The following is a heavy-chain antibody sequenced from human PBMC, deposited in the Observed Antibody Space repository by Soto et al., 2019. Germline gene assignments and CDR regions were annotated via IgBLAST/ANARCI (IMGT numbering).Heavy chain of an antibody. J-gene: IGHJ6*03. V-gene: IGHV1-46*03. D-gene: IGHD2-15*01. CDR2: INPSGGST. CDR3: AITYCSGGSCYYYYMDV. CDR1: GYTFTSYY. Sequence: QVQLVQSGAEVKKPGASVKVSCKASGYTFTSYYMHWVRQAPGQGLEWMGIINPSGGSTSYAQKFQGRVTMTRDTSTSTVYMELSSLRSEDTAVYYCAITYCSGGSCYYYYMDVWGKGTTVTVSS.